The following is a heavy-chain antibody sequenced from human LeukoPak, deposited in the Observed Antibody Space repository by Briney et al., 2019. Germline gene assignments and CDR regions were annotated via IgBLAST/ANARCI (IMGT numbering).Heavy chain of an antibody. CDR3: ARELSPSGNYDC. CDR2: INPSGGST. CDR1: GYTFTSYH. Sequence: ASVKVSCKASGYTFTSYHMHWVRQAPGQGVEWMGIINPSGGSTSYAQKFQGRVTVTRDTSTSTVYMALSSLRSEDTAVYYCARELSPSGNYDCWGQGTLVTVSA. J-gene: IGHJ4*02. V-gene: IGHV1-46*01. D-gene: IGHD1-26*01.